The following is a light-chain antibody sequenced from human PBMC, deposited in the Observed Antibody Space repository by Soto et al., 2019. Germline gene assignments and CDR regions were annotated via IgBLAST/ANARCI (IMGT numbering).Light chain of an antibody. V-gene: IGKV3-20*01. CDR2: GAS. Sequence: VMRESPSTLALSPGESATLSCRASQSVSNNYLAWYQQKPGQAPRLLIYGASNRATGIPDRFSGSGSGTDFTLTISRLEPEDFAVYYCQQYGSSGTFGQGTKVAIK. CDR3: QQYGSSGT. CDR1: QSVSNNY. J-gene: IGKJ1*01.